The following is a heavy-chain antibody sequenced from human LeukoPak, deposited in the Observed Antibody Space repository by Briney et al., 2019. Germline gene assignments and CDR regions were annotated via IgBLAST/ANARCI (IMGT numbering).Heavy chain of an antibody. CDR2: ISAYNGNT. J-gene: IGHJ5*02. V-gene: IGHV1-18*01. Sequence: ASVKVSCKASGYTFTSYGISWVRQAPGQGLEWMGWISAYNGNTNYAQKLQGRVTMTTDTSTSTAYMERRSLRSDDTAVYYCARGSVAVDPSGWFDPWGQGTLVTVSS. D-gene: IGHD6-19*01. CDR3: ARGSVAVDPSGWFDP. CDR1: GYTFTSYG.